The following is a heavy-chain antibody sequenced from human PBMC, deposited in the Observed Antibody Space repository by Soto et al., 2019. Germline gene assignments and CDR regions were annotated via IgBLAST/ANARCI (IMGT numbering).Heavy chain of an antibody. CDR3: ARGTRYYDFWSGYYPDY. V-gene: IGHV4-30-4*01. D-gene: IGHD3-3*01. J-gene: IGHJ4*02. Sequence: TSETLSLTCTVSGGSISSGDYYWGWIRQPPGKGLEWIGYIYYSGSTYYNPSLKSRVTISVDTSKNQFSLKLSSVTAADTAVYYCARGTRYYDFWSGYYPDYWGQGTLVTVSS. CDR1: GGSISSGDYY. CDR2: IYYSGST.